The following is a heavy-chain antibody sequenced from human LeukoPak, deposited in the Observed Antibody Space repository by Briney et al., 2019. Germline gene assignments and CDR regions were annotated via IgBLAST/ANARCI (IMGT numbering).Heavy chain of an antibody. J-gene: IGHJ4*02. V-gene: IGHV4-61*02. D-gene: IGHD6-19*01. CDR3: ARGSSGWDYYFDY. CDR1: GGSISSGSYY. Sequence: PSETLSLTCTVSGGSISSGSYYWSWIRQPAGKGLEWIGRIYTSGSTNYNPSLKSRVTISVDTSKNQFSLKLSSVTAADTAVYYCARGSSGWDYYFDYWGQGTLVTVSS. CDR2: IYTSGST.